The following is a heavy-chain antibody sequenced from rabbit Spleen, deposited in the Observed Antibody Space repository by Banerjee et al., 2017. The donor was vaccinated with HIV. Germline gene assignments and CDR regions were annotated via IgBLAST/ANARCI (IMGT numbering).Heavy chain of an antibody. CDR3: ARWTGGNDGTFSL. V-gene: IGHV1S40*01. D-gene: IGHD4-2*01. CDR1: GFSFSSSDY. Sequence: QSLEESGGDLVKPGASLTLTCTASGFSFSSSDYMCWVRQAPGKGLEWISCIAGSGSGFTYSATWAKGRFTCSKTSSTTVTLQMTSLTAADTATYFCARWTGGNDGTFSLWGQGTLVTVS. CDR2: IAGSGSGFT. J-gene: IGHJ4*01.